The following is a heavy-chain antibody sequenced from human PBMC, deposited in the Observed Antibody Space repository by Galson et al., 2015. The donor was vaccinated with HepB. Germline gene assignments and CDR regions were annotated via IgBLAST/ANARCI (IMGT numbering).Heavy chain of an antibody. J-gene: IGHJ3*02. D-gene: IGHD6-6*01. CDR1: GGTFSSYA. CDR3: ARGDLGLVGLEAFDI. Sequence: SVKVSCKASGGTFSSYAISWVRQAPGQGLEWMGGIIPIFGTANYAQKLQGRVTITADESTSTAYMELSSLRSEDTAVYYCARGDLGLVGLEAFDIWGQGTMVTVSS. CDR2: IIPIFGTA. V-gene: IGHV1-69*13.